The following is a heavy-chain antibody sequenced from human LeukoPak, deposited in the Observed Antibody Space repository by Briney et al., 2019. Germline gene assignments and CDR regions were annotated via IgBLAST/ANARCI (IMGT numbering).Heavy chain of an antibody. J-gene: IGHJ4*02. V-gene: IGHV3-23*01. CDR1: GFTFSNYV. D-gene: IGHD2-15*01. Sequence: GGSLRLSCVASGFTFSNYVMIWVRQAPGKGLEWVSTISGTGDSTYYAGSVKGRFSISRDNSKNTLYLQMNSLRAEDTALYYCAKVALGYCSGSSCYYFDYGGQGTLVTVSS. CDR2: ISGTGDST. CDR3: AKVALGYCSGSSCYYFDY.